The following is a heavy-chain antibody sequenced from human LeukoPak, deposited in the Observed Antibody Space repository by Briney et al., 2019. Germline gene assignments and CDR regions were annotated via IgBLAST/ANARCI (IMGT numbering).Heavy chain of an antibody. V-gene: IGHV3-30-3*01. D-gene: IGHD3-3*01. J-gene: IGHJ4*02. CDR3: ARQLSTITIFDY. CDR2: ISYDGSNK. Sequence: GSLRLSCAASGFPFSSYAMHWVRQAPGKGLEWVAVISYDGSNKYYADSVKGRFTISRDNSKNTLYLQMNSLRAEDTAVYYCARQLSTITIFDYWGQGTLVTVSS. CDR1: GFPFSSYA.